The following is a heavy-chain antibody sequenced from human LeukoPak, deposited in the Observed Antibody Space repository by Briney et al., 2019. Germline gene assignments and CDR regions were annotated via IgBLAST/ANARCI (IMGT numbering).Heavy chain of an antibody. CDR1: GFTFSTYA. J-gene: IGHJ6*03. Sequence: GGSLRLSCAASGFTFSTYAMTWVRQAPGKGLEWVSGLSGSGSTTYYADSVKGRFTISRDNSKNMLYLQMNSLRAGDTAIYYCARAPPYGGYYYYYYMDVWGKGTTVTVSS. D-gene: IGHD4/OR15-4a*01. V-gene: IGHV3-23*01. CDR3: ARAPPYGGYYYYYYMDV. CDR2: LSGSGSTT.